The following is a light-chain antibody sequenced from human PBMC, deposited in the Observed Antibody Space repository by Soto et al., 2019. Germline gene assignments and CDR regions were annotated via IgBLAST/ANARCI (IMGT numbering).Light chain of an antibody. CDR3: QQYADWPLT. CDR2: KTS. V-gene: IGKV3-15*01. CDR1: RTIGTN. J-gene: IGKJ4*01. Sequence: IVMTQSPATVSVSPGESTSLSCRASRTIGTNLGWYQQKPGQAPRLLISKTSNRATGVPARFSGSGSGTEFTLTITSLQPEDIAVYYCQQYADWPLTFGGGTKVDI.